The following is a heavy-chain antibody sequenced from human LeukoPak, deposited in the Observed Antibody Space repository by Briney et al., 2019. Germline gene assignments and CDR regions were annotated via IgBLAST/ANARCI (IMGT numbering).Heavy chain of an antibody. Sequence: GGTLRLSCAASGFTFSSYGMSWIRQAPGKGLEWVSYISSSGSTIYYADSVKGRFTISRDNSKNTLYLQMNSLRAEDTAVYYCARNGYYYGSGRARGVAYYYYMDVWGKGTTVTISS. CDR3: ARNGYYYGSGRARGVAYYYYMDV. CDR2: ISSSGSTI. J-gene: IGHJ6*03. D-gene: IGHD3-10*01. V-gene: IGHV3-48*01. CDR1: GFTFSSYG.